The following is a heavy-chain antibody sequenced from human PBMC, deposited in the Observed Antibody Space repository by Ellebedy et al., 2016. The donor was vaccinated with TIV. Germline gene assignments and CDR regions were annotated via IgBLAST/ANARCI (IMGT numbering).Heavy chain of an antibody. D-gene: IGHD3-22*01. Sequence: GESLKISCAASGFTFDDYAMHWVRQAPGKGLEWVSLINWDGGSIYYADSVKGRFIISRDNSKNSVYLQLNSLRVEDTGFYYCVKDNRYDKFGYLEYWGQGTLVTVSS. CDR2: INWDGGSI. J-gene: IGHJ4*02. V-gene: IGHV3-43D*03. CDR1: GFTFDDYA. CDR3: VKDNRYDKFGYLEY.